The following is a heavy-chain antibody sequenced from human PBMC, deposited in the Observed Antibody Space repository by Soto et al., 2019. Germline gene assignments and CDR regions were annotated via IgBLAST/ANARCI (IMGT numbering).Heavy chain of an antibody. CDR3: ARDYSSSWFKPDY. CDR2: INPSGGST. CDR1: GYTFTSYY. V-gene: IGHV1-46*01. D-gene: IGHD6-13*01. J-gene: IGHJ4*02. Sequence: AAVKVSCKASGYTFTSYYMHWVRQAPGQGLEWMGIINPSGGSTSYAQKFKGRVTMTRETSTSTVYMELSSLRSEDTAVYYCARDYSSSWFKPDYWGEGTLVTVSP.